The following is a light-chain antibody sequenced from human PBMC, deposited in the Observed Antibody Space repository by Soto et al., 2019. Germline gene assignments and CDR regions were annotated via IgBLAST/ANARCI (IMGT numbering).Light chain of an antibody. CDR1: TSDVCRYNY. J-gene: IGLJ1*01. CDR3: NSYTSSGTYV. CDR2: DVS. Sequence: QSVLAQPASVSGSPGQSITISCTGTTSDVCRYNYVSWYQQHPGKAPKLIIYDVSNRPSGVSNRFSGSKSGNTASLTISGLQAEDEADYYCNSYTSSGTYVFGTGTKVTVL. V-gene: IGLV2-14*01.